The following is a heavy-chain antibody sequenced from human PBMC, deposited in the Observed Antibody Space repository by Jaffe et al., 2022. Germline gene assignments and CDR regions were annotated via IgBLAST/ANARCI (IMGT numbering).Heavy chain of an antibody. J-gene: IGHJ3*02. CDR2: IYTSGST. CDR1: GGSISSGSYY. D-gene: IGHD3-16*01. Sequence: QVQLQESGPGLVKPSQTLSLTCTVSGGSISSGSYYWSWIRQPAGKGLEWIGRIYTSGSTNYNPSLKSRVTISVDTSKNQFSLKLSSVTAADTAVYYCARDFHMITFGGVMRPIDDAFDIWGQGTMVTVSS. CDR3: ARDFHMITFGGVMRPIDDAFDI. V-gene: IGHV4-61*02.